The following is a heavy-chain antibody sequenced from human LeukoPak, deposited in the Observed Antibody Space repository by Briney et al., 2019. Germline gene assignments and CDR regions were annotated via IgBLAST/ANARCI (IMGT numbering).Heavy chain of an antibody. J-gene: IGHJ4*02. V-gene: IGHV4-59*01. Sequence: PSETLSLTCAVYGGSFSGYYWSWIRQPPGKGLEWIGYISYNGGTNYNPSLKSRVTISVDTSKNQFSLKLSSVTAADTAVYYCANTVDSSGYFYYFDYWGQGTLVTVSS. CDR1: GGSFSGYY. CDR3: ANTVDSSGYFYYFDY. D-gene: IGHD3-22*01. CDR2: ISYNGGT.